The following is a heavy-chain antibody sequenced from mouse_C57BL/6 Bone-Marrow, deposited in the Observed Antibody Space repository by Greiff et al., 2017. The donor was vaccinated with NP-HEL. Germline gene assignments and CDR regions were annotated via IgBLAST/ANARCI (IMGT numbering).Heavy chain of an antibody. Sequence: QVQLQQPGAELVKPGASVKLSCKASGYTFTSYWMHWVKQRPGRGLEWIGRIDPNSGGTKYNEKFKSKATLTVDKPSSTAYMQLSSLTSEDSAVYYCARERGNGSSLTWYFDVWGTGTTVTVSS. J-gene: IGHJ1*03. D-gene: IGHD6-1*01. CDR3: ARERGNGSSLTWYFDV. CDR1: GYTFTSYW. CDR2: IDPNSGGT. V-gene: IGHV1-72*01.